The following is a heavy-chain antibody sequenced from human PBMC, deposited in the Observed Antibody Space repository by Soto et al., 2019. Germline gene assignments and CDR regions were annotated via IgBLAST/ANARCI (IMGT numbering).Heavy chain of an antibody. CDR3: AKETGYSYGFQPNALDV. CDR2: ISSRGDRT. Sequence: QPGGSLRLSCAGSGFTFSRYAMNWVRQAPGKGLEWVSIISSRGDRTSYAESVKGRFTISRGDSKNTLFLHMNSLGAEDTAVYYCAKETGYSYGFQPNALDVWGQGTTVTVSS. J-gene: IGHJ6*02. CDR1: GFTFSRYA. D-gene: IGHD5-18*01. V-gene: IGHV3-23*01.